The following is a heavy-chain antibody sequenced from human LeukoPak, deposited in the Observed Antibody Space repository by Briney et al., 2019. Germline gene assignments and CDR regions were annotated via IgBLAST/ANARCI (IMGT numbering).Heavy chain of an antibody. CDR3: ARRVVPTAFSWFDP. J-gene: IGHJ5*02. Sequence: ASVKVSCKTSGYTFTGYYMYWVRQAPGHGLEWMGWINPNSGGTNYAQKFQGRVTMTRVTTISTVYMELSSLRSDDTAVYFGARRVVPTAFSWFDPWGQGTLVTVSP. D-gene: IGHD2-2*01. V-gene: IGHV1-2*02. CDR1: GYTFTGYY. CDR2: INPNSGGT.